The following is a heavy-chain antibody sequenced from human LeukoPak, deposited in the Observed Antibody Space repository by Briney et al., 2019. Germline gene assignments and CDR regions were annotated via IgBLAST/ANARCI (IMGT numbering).Heavy chain of an antibody. J-gene: IGHJ6*02. D-gene: IGHD5-24*01. CDR3: ARDRRDGYKDYYYYGMDV. Sequence: PGGSLRLSCAASGFTVSSNYVSWVRQAPGKGLEWVSVIYSGGSTYYADSVKGRFTISRDNSKNTLYLQMNSLRAEDTAVYYCARDRRDGYKDYYYYGMDVWGQGTTVTVSS. CDR1: GFTVSSNY. CDR2: IYSGGST. V-gene: IGHV3-66*01.